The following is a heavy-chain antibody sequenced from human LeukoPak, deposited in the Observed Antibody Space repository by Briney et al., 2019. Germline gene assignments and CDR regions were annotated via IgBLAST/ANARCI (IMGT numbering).Heavy chain of an antibody. D-gene: IGHD6-13*01. CDR3: ARDVAYSSSANWFDP. CDR1: GYTFTGYY. CDR2: IDPNSGGT. J-gene: IGHJ5*02. Sequence: GASVKVSCKASGYTFTGYYMHWVRQAPGQGLEWMGWIDPNSGGTNYAQKFQGRVTVTRDTSISTAYMELSRLSSDDTAVYYCARDVAYSSSANWFDPWGQGTLVTVSS. V-gene: IGHV1-2*02.